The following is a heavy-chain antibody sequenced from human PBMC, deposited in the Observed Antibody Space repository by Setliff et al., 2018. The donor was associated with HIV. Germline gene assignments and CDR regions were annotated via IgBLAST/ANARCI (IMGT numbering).Heavy chain of an antibody. Sequence: SETLSLTCTVSGGSISSGTYFWSWIRQPPGKGLEWIGYIYYSGSTNYNPSLKSRVTTSVDTSKTQFSLKVTSVTAADTAVYYCARGHFYDSNGYYLRAFDIWGQGTMVTVSS. CDR1: GGSISSGTYF. D-gene: IGHD3-22*01. V-gene: IGHV4-61*01. CDR2: IYYSGST. J-gene: IGHJ3*02. CDR3: ARGHFYDSNGYYLRAFDI.